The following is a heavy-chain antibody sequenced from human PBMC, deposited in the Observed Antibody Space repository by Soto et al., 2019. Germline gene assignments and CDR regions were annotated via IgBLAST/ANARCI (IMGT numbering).Heavy chain of an antibody. J-gene: IGHJ4*02. CDR2: IYYSGST. V-gene: IGHV4-31*03. CDR3: ATDTRSSGWYYFDY. D-gene: IGHD6-19*01. CDR1: GGAISSGGYF. Sequence: QVQLQESDPGLVKPSQTLSLTCTVSGGAISSGGYFWSWIRQHPGKGLEWIGYIYYSGSTYYNPSLKSRVTISVDTSKNQFSLKLSSVTAADTAVYYCATDTRSSGWYYFDYWGQGTLVTVSS.